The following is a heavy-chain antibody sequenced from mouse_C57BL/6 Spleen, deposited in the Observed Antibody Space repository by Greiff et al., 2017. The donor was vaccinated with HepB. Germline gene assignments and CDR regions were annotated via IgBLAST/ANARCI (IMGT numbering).Heavy chain of an antibody. CDR2: IYPGDGDT. Sequence: VQLQQSGAELVKPGASVKISCKASGYAFSSYWMNWVKQRPGKGLEWIGQIYPGDGDTNYNGKFKGKATLTADKSSSTAYMQLSSLTSEDSAVYFCARGRIYYYGSSWYFDVWGTGTTVTVSS. D-gene: IGHD1-1*01. CDR3: ARGRIYYYGSSWYFDV. CDR1: GYAFSSYW. J-gene: IGHJ1*03. V-gene: IGHV1-80*01.